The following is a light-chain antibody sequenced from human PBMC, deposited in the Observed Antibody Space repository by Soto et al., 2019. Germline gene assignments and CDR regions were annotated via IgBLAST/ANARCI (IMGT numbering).Light chain of an antibody. CDR2: DAS. V-gene: IGKV3-11*01. J-gene: IGKJ4*01. Sequence: EIVLTQSPATLSLSPGERATLSCRASQSISSHLAWYQQKPGQAPRLVMYDASNRATGIPARFSGSRSGTDFTLTISSLEPEDFAVYYCQQRVNWPLTFGGGTKVEIK. CDR1: QSISSH. CDR3: QQRVNWPLT.